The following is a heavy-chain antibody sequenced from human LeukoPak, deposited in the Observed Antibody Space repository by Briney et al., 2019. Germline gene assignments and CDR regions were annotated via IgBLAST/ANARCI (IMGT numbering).Heavy chain of an antibody. CDR1: GFAFSFYA. V-gene: IGHV3-23*01. CDR3: AKPISGGLAVTADWFHP. Sequence: GGCVRLSCAASGFAFSFYAMSWPRQPPGKGLEWVSTINANSGTTSYAASVRGRFTISRDNSKNTLYLQVNTLRADDTAVYYCAKPISGGLAVTADWFHPWGQAAMAVVSS. CDR2: INANSGTT. J-gene: IGHJ5*01. D-gene: IGHD6-19*01.